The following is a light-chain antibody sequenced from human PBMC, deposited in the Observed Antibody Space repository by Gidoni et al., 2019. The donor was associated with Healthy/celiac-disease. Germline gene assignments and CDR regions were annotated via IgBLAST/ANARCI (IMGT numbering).Light chain of an antibody. V-gene: IGLV3-25*03. J-gene: IGLJ2*01. CDR3: QSADSSGTYVV. CDR2: KDR. CDR1: ALPKQY. Sequence: SYELTQPPSGSLSPGQTARITCSGDALPKQYAYWYQQTPGQAPVLVIDKDRERPSGIPERFSGASSGTTVTLTISGVQAEDEADYYCQSADSSGTYVVFGGGTKLTVL.